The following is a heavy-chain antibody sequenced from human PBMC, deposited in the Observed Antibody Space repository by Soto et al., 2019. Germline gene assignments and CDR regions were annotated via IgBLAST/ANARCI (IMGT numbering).Heavy chain of an antibody. CDR1: GFTFSSYA. Sequence: QVQLVESGGGVVQPGRSLRLSCAASGFTFSSYAMHWARQAPGKGLEWVAVISYDGSNKYYADSVKGRFTISRDNSKNTLYLQMNSLRAEDTAVYYCARDQTQQLVRNYYYYGMDVWGQGTTVTVSS. J-gene: IGHJ6*02. D-gene: IGHD6-13*01. CDR3: ARDQTQQLVRNYYYYGMDV. V-gene: IGHV3-30-3*01. CDR2: ISYDGSNK.